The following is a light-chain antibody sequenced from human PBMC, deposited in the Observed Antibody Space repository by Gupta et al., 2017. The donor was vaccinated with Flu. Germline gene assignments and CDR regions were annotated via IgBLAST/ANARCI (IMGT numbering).Light chain of an antibody. V-gene: IGKV1-39*01. Sequence: GDRITITCRASEGIGTYLNWYQQRPGKAPKLLIYAASTLHSGVPSRFSGTRSGTDFTLSIGGLQPEEFGTYYCQQSYITPRTFGPGTKVEVK. CDR1: EGIGTY. CDR3: QQSYITPRT. CDR2: AAS. J-gene: IGKJ1*01.